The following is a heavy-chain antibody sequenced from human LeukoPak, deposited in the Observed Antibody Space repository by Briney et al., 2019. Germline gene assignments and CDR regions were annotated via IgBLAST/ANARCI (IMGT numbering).Heavy chain of an antibody. V-gene: IGHV3-74*01. CDR2: IKSDGSDT. D-gene: IGHD3/OR15-3a*01. J-gene: IGHJ4*02. Sequence: GGSLRLSCAASGFTFSSYSMHWVRQAPGGGLVWVSRIKSDGSDTRYADSVEGRFTSSRDNAKNTLYLQMNSLRAEATAVYYCARGFWTGVEYWGQGALVTVSS. CDR3: ARGFWTGVEY. CDR1: GFTFSSYS.